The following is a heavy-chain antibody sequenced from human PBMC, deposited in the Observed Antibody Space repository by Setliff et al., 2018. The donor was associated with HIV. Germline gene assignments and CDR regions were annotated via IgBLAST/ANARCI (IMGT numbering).Heavy chain of an antibody. CDR2: INHRGST. Sequence: SETLSLTCSVSGGSISDYYWTWIRQSPGKGLEWIGEINHRGSTNYNPSLKSRVTISVDTSKNQFSLKLSSVIAADTAVYYCARIFGDQGYYYGMDVWGQGTTVTVSS. CDR1: GGSISDYY. V-gene: IGHV4-34*01. CDR3: ARIFGDQGYYYGMDV. D-gene: IGHD3-3*01. J-gene: IGHJ6*02.